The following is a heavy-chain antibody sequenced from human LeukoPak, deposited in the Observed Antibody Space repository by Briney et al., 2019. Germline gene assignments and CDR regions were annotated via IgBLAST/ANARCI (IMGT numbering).Heavy chain of an antibody. CDR3: ARAKYTSGWETLDY. CDR1: GFAFNSYE. CDR2: IRSSGSIK. V-gene: IGHV3-48*03. D-gene: IGHD6-19*01. Sequence: GGSLRLSCIASGFAFNSYEMNWVRQAPGRGLEWVSYIRSSGSIKHYEDSVKGRFTISRDNAKNSLYLQMNSLRAEDTAVDYCARAKYTSGWETLDYWGQGTLVTVSS. J-gene: IGHJ4*02.